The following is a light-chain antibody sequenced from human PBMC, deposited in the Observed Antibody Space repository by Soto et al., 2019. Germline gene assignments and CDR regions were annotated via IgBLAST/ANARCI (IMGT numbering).Light chain of an antibody. CDR1: QGLSSW. Sequence: DIQMTQSPSSVSASVGDRVTITCRASQGLSSWLAWYQQKPGKAPELLIFATSTLQSGVPSRFSGSGSGTDFTLTISSLHPEDFATYYCQHIGVFGPGTQVDI. J-gene: IGKJ3*01. CDR3: QHIGV. V-gene: IGKV1-12*01. CDR2: ATS.